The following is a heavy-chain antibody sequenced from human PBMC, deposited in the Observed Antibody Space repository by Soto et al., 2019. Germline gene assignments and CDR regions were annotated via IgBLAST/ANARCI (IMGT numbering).Heavy chain of an antibody. Sequence: ASVKVSCKASGCTFTSYGITWVRQAPGQGLEWMGWISTYSGHTTYAQRLQGRVTMTTDTSTSTAYMELRSLTSDDTAVYYCARDRDSSGSLSGHWGQGTLVTVSS. CDR3: ARDRDSSGSLSGH. J-gene: IGHJ4*02. D-gene: IGHD3-22*01. V-gene: IGHV1-18*01. CDR2: ISTYSGHT. CDR1: GCTFTSYG.